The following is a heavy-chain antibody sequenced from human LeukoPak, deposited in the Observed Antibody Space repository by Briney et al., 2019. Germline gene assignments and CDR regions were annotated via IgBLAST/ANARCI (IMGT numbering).Heavy chain of an antibody. D-gene: IGHD6-13*01. J-gene: IGHJ3*02. CDR3: ARGPFLYYSSSWYGDAFDI. CDR2: IYFGGNT. Sequence: SETLSLTCTVSGGSISSTSYYWGWIRQPPGKGLEWIGSIYFGGNTYYNPSLKSRVTISIDTSKNQFSLKLSSVTAADTAVYYCARGPFLYYSSSWYGDAFDIWGQGTMVTVSS. V-gene: IGHV4-39*07. CDR1: GGSISSTSYY.